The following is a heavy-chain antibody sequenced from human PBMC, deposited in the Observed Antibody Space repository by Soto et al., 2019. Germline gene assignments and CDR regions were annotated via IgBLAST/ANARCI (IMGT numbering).Heavy chain of an antibody. D-gene: IGHD3-10*01. CDR2: ISYDGVNK. CDR3: ARDVNHYGSDYFGDY. Sequence: QVQLVESGGGVVQPGRSLRLSCTASGFTFGRYSMHWVRQVPGKGLKWVALISYDGVNKDYADSVKGRFTISRDNAKNTLYLQMDSLKPEDTAVYYCARDVNHYGSDYFGDYWGQGSQVTVSS. V-gene: IGHV3-30*04. J-gene: IGHJ4*02. CDR1: GFTFGRYS.